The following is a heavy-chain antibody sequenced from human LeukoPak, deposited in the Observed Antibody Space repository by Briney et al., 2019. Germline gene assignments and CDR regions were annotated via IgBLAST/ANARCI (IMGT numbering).Heavy chain of an antibody. J-gene: IGHJ4*02. D-gene: IGHD3-22*01. CDR3: ASSYYDRSGYFYASDS. Sequence: PSETLSLTCTVSGGSISSYYWSWIRQPPGKGLEWIGYVFYSGRTNYNPSLKSRVTISIDTAKNQFSLKLNSVTAADTAVYYCASSYYDRSGYFYASDSWGQGTLVTVSS. CDR1: GGSISSYY. CDR2: VFYSGRT. V-gene: IGHV4-59*01.